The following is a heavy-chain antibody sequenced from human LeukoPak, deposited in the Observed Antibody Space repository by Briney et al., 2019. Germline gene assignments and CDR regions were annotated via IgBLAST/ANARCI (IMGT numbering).Heavy chain of an antibody. CDR3: AREVYYDFWSGGGFDY. CDR1: GFTFSSYW. D-gene: IGHD3-3*01. V-gene: IGHV3-7*01. Sequence: GGSLRLSCAASGFTFSSYWMSWVRQAPGKGLEWVANIKQDGSEKYYVDSVKGRFTISRDNAKNSLYLQMNSLRAEDTAVYYCAREVYYDFWSGGGFDYWGQGTLVTVSS. CDR2: IKQDGSEK. J-gene: IGHJ4*02.